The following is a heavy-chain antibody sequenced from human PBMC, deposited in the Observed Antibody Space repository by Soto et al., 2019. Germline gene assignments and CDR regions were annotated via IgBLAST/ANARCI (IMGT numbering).Heavy chain of an antibody. CDR1: GYTFTGYY. CDR2: INPNSGGT. J-gene: IGHJ4*02. V-gene: IGHV1-2*02. D-gene: IGHD5-12*01. CDR3: ARANSGDDDEFDY. Sequence: ASVKVSCKASGYTFTGYYIHWVRQAPGQGLEWMGWINPNSGGTDSPQKFQGRVTMTRDTSITTAYMELSRLRSDDTAVYYCARANSGDDDEFDYWGQGTPVTVSS.